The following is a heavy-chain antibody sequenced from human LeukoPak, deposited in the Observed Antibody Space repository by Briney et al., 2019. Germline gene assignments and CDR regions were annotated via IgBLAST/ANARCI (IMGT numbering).Heavy chain of an antibody. J-gene: IGHJ4*02. CDR3: ARGQPYYDFWSGYFDY. V-gene: IGHV4-61*02. CDR1: GGSISSGSYY. CDR2: IYTSGST. Sequence: SQTLSLTYTVSGGSISSGSYYWSWIRQPAGKGLEWIGRIYTSGSTNYNPSLKSRVTISVDTSKNQFSLKLSSVTAADTAVYYCARGQPYYDFWSGYFDYWGQGTLVTVSS. D-gene: IGHD3-3*01.